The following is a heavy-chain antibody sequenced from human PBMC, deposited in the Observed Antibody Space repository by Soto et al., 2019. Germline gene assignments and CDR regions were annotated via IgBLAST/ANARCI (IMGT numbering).Heavy chain of an antibody. CDR2: ISGSGGST. CDR3: AKDLGGWPYYCYGMDV. J-gene: IGHJ6*02. D-gene: IGHD6-19*01. Sequence: EVQLLESGGGLVQPGGSLRLSCAASGFTFSSYAMSWVRQAPGKGLEWVSAISGSGGSTYYADSVKGRFTISRDNSKNTLYLQMNSLRAEDTAVYYCAKDLGGWPYYCYGMDVWGQGTTVTVSS. CDR1: GFTFSSYA. V-gene: IGHV3-23*01.